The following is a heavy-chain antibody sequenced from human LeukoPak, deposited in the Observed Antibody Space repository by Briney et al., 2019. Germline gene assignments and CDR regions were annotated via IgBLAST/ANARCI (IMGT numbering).Heavy chain of an antibody. V-gene: IGHV3-21*01. CDR1: GGSISSSS. Sequence: ETLSLTCTVSGGSISSSSYYWGWIRQPPGKGLEWVSSISSSSSYIYYADSVKGRFTISRDNAKNSLYLQMNSLRVEDTAVYYCAGDERFLEWLQDYYYHGMDVWGQGTTVTVSS. CDR3: AGDERFLEWLQDYYYHGMDV. D-gene: IGHD3-3*01. CDR2: ISSSSSYI. J-gene: IGHJ6*02.